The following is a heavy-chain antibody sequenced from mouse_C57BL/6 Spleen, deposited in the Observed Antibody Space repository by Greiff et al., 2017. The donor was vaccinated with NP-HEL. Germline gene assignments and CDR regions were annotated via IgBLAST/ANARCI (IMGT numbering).Heavy chain of an antibody. CDR3: THYYGSSYWYFDV. CDR1: YTFTDYYM. V-gene: IGHV1-83*01. D-gene: IGHD1-1*01. J-gene: IGHJ1*03. Sequence: VQLQQSGPELVKPGASVKMSCKASGYTFTDYYMHWVKQKPGKGLEWIGEIYPGSGNTYYNEKFKGKATLTADTSSSTAYMQLSSLTSEDSAVYFCATHYYGSSYWYFDVWGTGTTVTVSS. CDR2: YPGSGNTY.